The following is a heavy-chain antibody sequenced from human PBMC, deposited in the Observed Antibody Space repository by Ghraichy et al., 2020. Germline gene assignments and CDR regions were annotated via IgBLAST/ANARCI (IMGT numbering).Heavy chain of an antibody. Sequence: SETLSLTCAVYGGSFSGYYWSWIRQPPGKGLEWIGEINHSGSTNYNPSLKSRVTISVDTSKNQFSLKLSSVTAADTAVYYCARVFGHSVYMRLHLGELSLYRSYFDYWGQGTLVTVSS. CDR3: ARVFGHSVYMRLHLGELSLYRSYFDY. J-gene: IGHJ4*02. CDR1: GGSFSGYY. CDR2: INHSGST. V-gene: IGHV4-34*01. D-gene: IGHD3-16*02.